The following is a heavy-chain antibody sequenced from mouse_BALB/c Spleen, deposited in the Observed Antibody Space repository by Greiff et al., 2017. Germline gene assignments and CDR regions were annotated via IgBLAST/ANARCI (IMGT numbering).Heavy chain of an antibody. V-gene: IGHV2-4-1*01. CDR2: IWSGGIT. CDR1: GFSLTSYG. Sequence: VQLQQSGPGLVQPSQSLSITCTVSGFSLTSYGVHWVRQSPGKGLEWLGVIWSGGITDYNAAFISRLSISKDNSKSQVFFKMNSLQADDTAIYYCARNFEVRQRGYDAMDYWGQGTSVTVSS. CDR3: ARNFEVRQRGYDAMDY. D-gene: IGHD2-14*01. J-gene: IGHJ4*01.